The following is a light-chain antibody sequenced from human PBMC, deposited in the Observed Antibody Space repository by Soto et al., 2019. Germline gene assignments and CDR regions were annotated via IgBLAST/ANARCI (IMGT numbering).Light chain of an antibody. Sequence: VLTQPPSASGTPGQRATISCCGSNSNIGSDIVNCYQLLPGAAPEVLINTTNQRPSGVPERFSGSKSGTSASLAISGLQSEDGANSSCATWDGGLSGPVVFGTGTKVTVL. V-gene: IGLV1-44*01. J-gene: IGLJ1*01. CDR3: ATWDGGLSGPVV. CDR2: TTN. CDR1: NSNIGSDI.